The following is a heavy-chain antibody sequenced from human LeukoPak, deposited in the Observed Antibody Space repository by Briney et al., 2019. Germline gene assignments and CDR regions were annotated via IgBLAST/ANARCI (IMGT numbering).Heavy chain of an antibody. V-gene: IGHV3-49*04. CDR3: TRAGRSWYLHY. D-gene: IGHD6-13*01. CDR2: IRSKTYGGTT. CDR1: GFTSGDYA. Sequence: GRSLRLSCTTSGFTSGDYALSWVRQAPGEGREWVGFIRSKTYGGTTEYAASVKGRFTISRDDSKRIAYLQMNSLKTEDTAVYYCTRAGRSWYLHYWGQGTLVTVSS. J-gene: IGHJ4*02.